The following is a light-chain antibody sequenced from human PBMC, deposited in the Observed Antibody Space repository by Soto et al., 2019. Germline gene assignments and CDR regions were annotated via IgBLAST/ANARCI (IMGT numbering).Light chain of an antibody. J-gene: IGLJ1*01. CDR1: SSNIGGNS. Sequence: QSVLTQPPSASAAPGQKVTISCSGSSSNIGGNSVSWYQQLPGTAPKLLIYDDDKRPSGIPDRFSGSKSGTSATLGITGFQTGDEADYYCGSWDSSLSAYVFATGTKVTVL. V-gene: IGLV1-51*01. CDR2: DDD. CDR3: GSWDSSLSAYV.